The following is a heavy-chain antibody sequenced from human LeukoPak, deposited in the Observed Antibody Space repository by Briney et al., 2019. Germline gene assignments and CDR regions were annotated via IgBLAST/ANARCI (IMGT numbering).Heavy chain of an antibody. CDR1: GGTFSRYA. CDR3: ARGVLTGTTLSGYYYYMDV. CDR2: IIPIFGTA. V-gene: IGHV1-69*01. Sequence: ASVKVSCKASGGTFSRYAISWVRQAPGQGLEWMGGIIPIFGTANYAQKFQGRVTITADESTSTAYMELSSLRSEDTAVYYCARGVLTGTTLSGYYYYMDVWGKGTTVTVSS. D-gene: IGHD1-7*01. J-gene: IGHJ6*03.